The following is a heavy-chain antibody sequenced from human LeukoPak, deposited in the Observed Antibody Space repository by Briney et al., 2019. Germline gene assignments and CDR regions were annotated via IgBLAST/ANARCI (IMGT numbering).Heavy chain of an antibody. CDR1: GDSISSGDYY. D-gene: IGHD2-2*01. CDR2: IYYSGST. V-gene: IGHV4-30-4*01. J-gene: IGHJ4*02. CDR3: ASAYCSSTSCYTFDY. Sequence: SQTLSLTCTVSGDSISSGDYYWSWIRQPPGKGLEWIGYIYYSGSTYYNPSLKSRITISVHTSKNQFSLKLNSVTAADTAVYYCASAYCSSTSCYTFDYWGQGTLVTVSS.